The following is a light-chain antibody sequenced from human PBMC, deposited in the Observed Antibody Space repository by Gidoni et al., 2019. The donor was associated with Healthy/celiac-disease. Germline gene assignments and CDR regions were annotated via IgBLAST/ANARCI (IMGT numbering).Light chain of an antibody. CDR2: GPS. CDR3: QQYGSSPPLT. J-gene: IGKJ4*01. Sequence: EIVFTQSPGTLSSFPGERATLSCRASQRVSSSYLAWYQQKPGQAPSLLIYGPSSRATGIPDRFSGSGSGTDFTLTISRLEPEDFAVYYCQQYGSSPPLTFGGGTKVEIK. V-gene: IGKV3-20*01. CDR1: QRVSSSY.